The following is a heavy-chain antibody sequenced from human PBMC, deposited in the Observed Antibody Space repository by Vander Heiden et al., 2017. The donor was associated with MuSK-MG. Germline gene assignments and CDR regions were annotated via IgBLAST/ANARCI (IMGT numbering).Heavy chain of an antibody. CDR3: ARAPNYDILTGYHNLDFDY. Sequence: EVQLVESGGGLVQPGGSLRLSCAASGFTFSIYSMNWVRQAPGKGLEWVSYISSSSSTIYYADSVKGRFTISRDNAKNSLYLQMNSLRDEDTAVYYCARAPNYDILTGYHNLDFDYWGQGTLVTVSS. D-gene: IGHD3-9*01. V-gene: IGHV3-48*02. CDR2: ISSSSSTI. CDR1: GFTFSIYS. J-gene: IGHJ4*02.